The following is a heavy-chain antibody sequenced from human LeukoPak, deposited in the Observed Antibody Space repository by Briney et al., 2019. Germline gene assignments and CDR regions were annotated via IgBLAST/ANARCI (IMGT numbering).Heavy chain of an antibody. CDR1: GGSISSYY. V-gene: IGHV4-59*01. J-gene: IGHJ4*02. CDR2: IYYSGST. CDR3: ASEYCSSVSCRFDY. Sequence: SETLSLTCTVSGGSISSYYWSWIRRPPGKGLEWIGYIYYSGSTNYNPSLKSRVIISVDTSKNQFSLKLSSVTAADTAVYYCASEYCSSVSCRFDYWGQGTLVTVSS. D-gene: IGHD2-2*01.